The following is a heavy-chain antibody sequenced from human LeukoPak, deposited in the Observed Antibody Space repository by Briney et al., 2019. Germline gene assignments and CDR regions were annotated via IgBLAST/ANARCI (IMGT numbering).Heavy chain of an antibody. CDR2: ISSSSSTI. J-gene: IGHJ4*02. CDR1: GFTFSSYS. D-gene: IGHD4-17*01. Sequence: GGSRRLSCAASGFTFSSYSMNWVRQAPGKGLEWVSYISSSSSTIYYADSVKGRFTISRDNAKNSLHLQMNSLRAEDTAVYYCARDRGDLDFDYWGQGTLVTVSS. V-gene: IGHV3-48*01. CDR3: ARDRGDLDFDY.